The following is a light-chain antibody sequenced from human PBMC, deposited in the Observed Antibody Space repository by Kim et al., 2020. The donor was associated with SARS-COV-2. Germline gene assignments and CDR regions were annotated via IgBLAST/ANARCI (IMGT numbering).Light chain of an antibody. V-gene: IGKV1-39*01. Sequence: ASVGDRVTVTCRASQSINKYLNWYQQKPGRAPKHLIYAASTLQSGVPSRFSGGGSGTDFTLTISSLQPEDFATYYCQQSYSTLWTFGQGTKVDIK. CDR3: QQSYSTLWT. J-gene: IGKJ1*01. CDR2: AAS. CDR1: QSINKY.